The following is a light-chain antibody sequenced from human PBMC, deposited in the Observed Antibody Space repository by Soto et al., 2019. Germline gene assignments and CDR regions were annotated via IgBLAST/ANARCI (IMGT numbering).Light chain of an antibody. CDR2: AAS. Sequence: DIQMAQSASSLSASVGDRVTITCRASQSISSNLNWHQQKPGKAPKVLIYAASSLQSGVPSRFSGSGSGTDFTPTISSLQPEDFATYYCQQSYSIPYTFGQGPKVDI. CDR1: QSISSN. V-gene: IGKV1-39*01. J-gene: IGKJ2*01. CDR3: QQSYSIPYT.